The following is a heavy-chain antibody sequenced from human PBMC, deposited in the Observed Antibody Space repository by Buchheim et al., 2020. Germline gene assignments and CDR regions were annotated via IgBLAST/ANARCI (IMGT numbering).Heavy chain of an antibody. CDR2: TNPSGSST. CDR1: EYIFTSYY. J-gene: IGHJ6*02. D-gene: IGHD3-9*01. V-gene: IGHV1-46*01. CDR3: ARGNSTLGYLEDSDGLDV. Sequence: QAQLVQSGAEVKKPGASVKVSCKASEYIFTSYYIHWVRQAPGQGLEWMGITNPSGSSTSYAQKFQGRVTMTRDTSTSTVYMDLSSLRSEDTAVYYCARGNSTLGYLEDSDGLDVWGQGTT.